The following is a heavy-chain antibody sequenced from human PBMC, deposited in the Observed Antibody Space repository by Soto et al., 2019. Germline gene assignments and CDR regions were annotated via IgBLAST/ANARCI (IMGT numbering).Heavy chain of an antibody. Sequence: GRSLRLSCAAYGFTFNIYGMHWVRQAPDKGLEWVALISYDGSNQYYADSVKGRFTISRDNSKNTLFLQMNSLRADDTAVYYCAKDQASGQGCFGSCGQGPLVTVSS. V-gene: IGHV3-30*18. J-gene: IGHJ4*02. CDR2: ISYDGSNQ. D-gene: IGHD6-19*01. CDR1: GFTFNIYG. CDR3: AKDQASGQGCFGS.